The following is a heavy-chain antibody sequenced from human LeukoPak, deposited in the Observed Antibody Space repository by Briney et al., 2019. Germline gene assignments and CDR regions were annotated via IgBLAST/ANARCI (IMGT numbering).Heavy chain of an antibody. CDR2: FDPEDGET. CDR3: ATGSDFWSGYNYWYFDL. D-gene: IGHD3-3*01. CDR1: GYTLTELS. J-gene: IGHJ2*01. V-gene: IGHV1-24*01. Sequence: ASVKVSCKVSGYTLTELSMHRVRQAPGKGLEWMGGFDPEDGETIYAQKFQGRVTMTEDTSTDTAYMELSSLRSEDTAVYYCATGSDFWSGYNYWYFDLWGRGTLVTVSS.